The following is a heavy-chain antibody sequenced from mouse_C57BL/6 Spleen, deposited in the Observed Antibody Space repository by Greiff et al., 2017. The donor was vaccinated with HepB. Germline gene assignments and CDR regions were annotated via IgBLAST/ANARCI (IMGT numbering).Heavy chain of an antibody. CDR2: SRNKANDYTT. V-gene: IGHV7-1*01. Sequence: EVQRVESGGGLVQSGRSLRLSCATSGFTFSDFYMEWVRQAPGKGLEWIAASRNKANDYTTEYSASVKGRFIVSRDTSQSILYLQMNALRAEDTAIYYCARDAVEAPFAYWGQGTLVTVSA. CDR1: GFTFSDFY. J-gene: IGHJ3*01. CDR3: ARDAVEAPFAY. D-gene: IGHD1-1*01.